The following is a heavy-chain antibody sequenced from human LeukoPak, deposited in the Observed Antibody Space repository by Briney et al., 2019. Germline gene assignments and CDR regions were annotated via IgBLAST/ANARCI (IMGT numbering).Heavy chain of an antibody. CDR3: ARAGDSEGSCRRVPFDY. D-gene: IGHD2-15*01. V-gene: IGHV3-30-3*01. J-gene: IGHJ4*02. CDR1: GFTFSSYA. CDR2: ISYDGSNK. Sequence: PGGSLRLSCAASGFTFSSYAMHWVRQAPGKGLEWVAVISYDGSNKYYADSVKGRFTISRDNSKNTLYLQMNSLRAEDTAVYYCARAGDSEGSCRRVPFDYWGQGTLVIVSS.